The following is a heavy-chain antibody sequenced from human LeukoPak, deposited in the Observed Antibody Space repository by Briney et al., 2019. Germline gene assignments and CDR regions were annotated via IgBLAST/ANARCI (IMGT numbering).Heavy chain of an antibody. Sequence: SQTLSLTCTVSGGSISSGGYYWSWIRQPPGKGLEWIGYIYHSGSTYYNPSLKSRVTISVDTSKIQFSLKLSSVTAADTAVYYCASGGYDSSGYPGAPYYYYYMDVWGKGTTVTVSS. CDR1: GGSISSGGYY. V-gene: IGHV4-30-2*02. CDR2: IYHSGST. D-gene: IGHD3-22*01. J-gene: IGHJ6*03. CDR3: ASGGYDSSGYPGAPYYYYYMDV.